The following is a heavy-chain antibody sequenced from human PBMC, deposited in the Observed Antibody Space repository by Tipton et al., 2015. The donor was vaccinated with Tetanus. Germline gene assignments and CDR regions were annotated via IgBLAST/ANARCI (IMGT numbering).Heavy chain of an antibody. CDR1: GFTFSSYG. CDR2: IRGSGDST. V-gene: IGHV3-23*01. CDR3: AKSRASSHYRGAFEI. J-gene: IGHJ3*02. D-gene: IGHD3-10*01. Sequence: SLRLSCAASGFTFSSYGMSWVRQAPAKGLEWVSGIRGSGDSTYYADSVKGRFTISRDNSKLYLQMNSLRAEDRAVYYCAKSRASSHYRGAFEIWGQGTMVTVSS.